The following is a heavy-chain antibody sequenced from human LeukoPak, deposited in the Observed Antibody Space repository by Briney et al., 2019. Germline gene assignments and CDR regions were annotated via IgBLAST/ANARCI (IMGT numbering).Heavy chain of an antibody. CDR3: VRGASDTSGYYYVLDY. J-gene: IGHJ4*02. CDR1: GYTFTIYY. V-gene: IGHV1-46*01. CDR2: INPSGTST. D-gene: IGHD3-22*01. Sequence: ASVKLSCKASGYTFTIYYTHWVRQAPGQGLEWMGIINPSGTSTSYPQNFQGRVTMTRDTSTSTVYMELSSLTSDDTAVYYCVRGASDTSGYYYVLDYWGQGTLVTVSS.